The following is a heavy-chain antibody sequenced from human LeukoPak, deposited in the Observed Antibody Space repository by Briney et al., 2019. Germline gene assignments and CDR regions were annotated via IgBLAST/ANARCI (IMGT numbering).Heavy chain of an antibody. Sequence: SETLSLTCTVSGGSISSSYWTWIRQPPGKGLEWIGYISYSGHNNYNPPLKSRVTMSVDTSKNQFSLKLSSVTAADTAVYYCAREAPYDAFDIWGQGTMVTVSS. V-gene: IGHV4-59*12. CDR2: ISYSGHN. CDR3: AREAPYDAFDI. CDR1: GGSISSSY. J-gene: IGHJ3*02.